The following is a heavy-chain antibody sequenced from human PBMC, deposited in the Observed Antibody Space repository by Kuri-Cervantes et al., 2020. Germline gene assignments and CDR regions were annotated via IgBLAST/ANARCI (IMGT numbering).Heavy chain of an antibody. D-gene: IGHD3-3*01. CDR2: ISSSGSTI. CDR1: GSTFSDYY. Sequence: GESLKISCAASGSTFSDYYMSWIRQAPGKGLEWVSYISSSGSTIYYADSVKGRFTISRDNANNSLFLQMNSLRADDTAVYYCARDVTSFGVVTRYFDFWGQGTLVTVSS. CDR3: ARDVTSFGVVTRYFDF. J-gene: IGHJ4*02. V-gene: IGHV3-11*04.